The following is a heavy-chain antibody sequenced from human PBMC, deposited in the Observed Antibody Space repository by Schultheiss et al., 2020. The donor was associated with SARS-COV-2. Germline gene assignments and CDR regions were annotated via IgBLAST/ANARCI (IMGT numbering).Heavy chain of an antibody. CDR2: IYSGGST. V-gene: IGHV3-NL1*01. Sequence: LSLTCAASGFTFSSYPMHWVRQAPGKGLEWVSVIYSGGSTYYADSVKGRFTISRDNSKNTLYLQMNSLRAEDTAVYYCARSPLYYYYYYMDVWGKGTTVTVSS. CDR1: GFTFSSYP. CDR3: ARSPLYYYYYYMDV. J-gene: IGHJ6*03.